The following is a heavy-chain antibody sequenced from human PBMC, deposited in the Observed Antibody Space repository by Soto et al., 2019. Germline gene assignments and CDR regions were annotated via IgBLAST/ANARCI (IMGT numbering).Heavy chain of an antibody. D-gene: IGHD2-21*02. J-gene: IGHJ6*02. CDR1: GFTVSSNY. CDR3: ARVDQSDPYYYGMDV. V-gene: IGHV3-53*02. CDR2: IYSGAST. Sequence: EVQLVETGGGLIQPGGSLRLSCAASGFTVSSNYMSWVRQAPGKGLEWVSVIYSGASTYYPDSVKGRFTISRDDSKNTLYLQMNNLRAEDTAVYYCARVDQSDPYYYGMDVWGQGTTVTVSS.